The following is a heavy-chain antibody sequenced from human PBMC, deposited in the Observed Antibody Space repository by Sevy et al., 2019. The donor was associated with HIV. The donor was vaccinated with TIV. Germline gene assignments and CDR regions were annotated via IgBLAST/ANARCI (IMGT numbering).Heavy chain of an antibody. CDR1: GFTFSNAW. V-gene: IGHV3-15*01. D-gene: IGHD3-10*01. CDR2: IKSKTDGGTT. CDR3: STDSKKRGLSALLDY. Sequence: GGSLRLSCAASGFTFSNAWMSWVRQAPGKGLEWVGRIKSKTDGGTTDYAARVKGRFTISRDESKSTLYLKMNSLKTEDTAIYDRSTDSKKRGLSALLDYWGQGTLVTVSS. J-gene: IGHJ4*02.